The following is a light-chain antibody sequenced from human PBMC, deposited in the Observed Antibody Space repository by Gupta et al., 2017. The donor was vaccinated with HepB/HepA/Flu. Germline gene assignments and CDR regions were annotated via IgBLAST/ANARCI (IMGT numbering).Light chain of an antibody. CDR2: DVN. Sequence: QSALTQPASVSGSPGQSITISCTGTSGDIGAYNYVSWYQQHPGKAPKLMIYDVNSRPSGVSNRFSGSKSGNTASLTISGLQTEDEADYYCSSYKTGHPYVFGTGTKVTVL. J-gene: IGLJ1*01. CDR1: SGDIGAYNY. V-gene: IGLV2-14*03. CDR3: SSYKTGHPYV.